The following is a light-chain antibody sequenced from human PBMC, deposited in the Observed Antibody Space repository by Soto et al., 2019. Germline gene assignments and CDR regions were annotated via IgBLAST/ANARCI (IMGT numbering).Light chain of an antibody. CDR3: QQYNNWPVT. V-gene: IGKV3-15*01. J-gene: IGKJ1*01. CDR1: QSVSSN. Sequence: EIVMTQSPATLSVSPGERATLSCRASQSVSSNLAWYQQKPGQAPRLLLYGASTRATGIRARFSGSGSGTEFTLTISSLQSEDFAVYYCQQYNNWPVTFGQGTKVEIK. CDR2: GAS.